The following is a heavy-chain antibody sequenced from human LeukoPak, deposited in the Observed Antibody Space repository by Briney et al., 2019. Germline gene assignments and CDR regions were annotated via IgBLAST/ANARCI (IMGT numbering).Heavy chain of an antibody. V-gene: IGHV3-21*01. Sequence: GGSLRLSCAASGFNFGSYAMDWVRQAPGEGLEWVSSISRTGTYIYYADSVKGRFTVSRDNAQNSLYLQMNSLRVEDTAVYYCARVLETDCTGGSCYSGLDYWGQGTLVTVSS. CDR3: ARVLETDCTGGSCYSGLDY. J-gene: IGHJ4*02. D-gene: IGHD2-15*01. CDR2: ISRTGTYI. CDR1: GFNFGSYA.